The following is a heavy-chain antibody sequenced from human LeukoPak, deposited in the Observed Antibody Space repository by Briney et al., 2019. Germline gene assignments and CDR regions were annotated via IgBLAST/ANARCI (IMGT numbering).Heavy chain of an antibody. V-gene: IGHV3-7*01. CDR3: ACRPSDIRYYGVFDF. Sequence: GGSLRLSCVGSGFAFSSLWMSWVRQIPGKGLEWVANIKQDGSEVYYVDSVKGRFTISRDNAKNSLYLQMNSLRVEDTAVYYCACRPSDIRYYGVFDFWGQGSLVTVSS. J-gene: IGHJ4*02. CDR1: GFAFSSLW. D-gene: IGHD3-10*01. CDR2: IKQDGSEV.